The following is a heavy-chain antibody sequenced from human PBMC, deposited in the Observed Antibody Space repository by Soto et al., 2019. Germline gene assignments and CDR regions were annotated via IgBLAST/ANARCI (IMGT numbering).Heavy chain of an antibody. D-gene: IGHD2-15*01. V-gene: IGHV3-23*01. CDR2: ISGGGGST. CDR1: GFIFNTYG. J-gene: IGHJ1*01. CDR3: AIPPAYSSGATWYFTPWY. Sequence: SLRLSCVVSGFIFNTYGMSWVRQAPGKGLEWVSSISGGGGSTYYAESVKGRFTISRDNSKNTLYLQMNSLRDEDTAVFYCAIPPAYSSGATWYFTPWYWGPGTLVTVSS.